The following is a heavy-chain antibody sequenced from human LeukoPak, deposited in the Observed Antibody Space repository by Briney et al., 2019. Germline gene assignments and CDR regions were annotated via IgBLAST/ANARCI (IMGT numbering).Heavy chain of an antibody. V-gene: IGHV1-8*01. Sequence: EASVKVSCKASGYTFTNFDINWVRQAPGQGLEWMGWMNPVSGNAGSAQKFQGRVTLTRDTSISTAYMELSSLRSDDTAFYYCARAPVGAAALYWGQGTLVTVSS. CDR3: ARAPVGAAALY. D-gene: IGHD1-26*01. CDR2: MNPVSGNA. CDR1: GYTFTNFD. J-gene: IGHJ4*02.